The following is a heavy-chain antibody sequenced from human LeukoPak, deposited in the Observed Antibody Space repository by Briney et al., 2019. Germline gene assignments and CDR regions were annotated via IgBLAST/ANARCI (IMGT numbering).Heavy chain of an antibody. Sequence: GGSLRLSCTAYRFTFSSYSMNWVRQAPGKGLEWVSYISSSSSTIYYADSVKGRFTISRDNAKNSLYLQMNSLRAEDTAVYYCARMDYWGLGTLVTVSS. V-gene: IGHV3-48*04. J-gene: IGHJ4*02. CDR2: ISSSSSTI. CDR1: RFTFSSYS. CDR3: ARMDY.